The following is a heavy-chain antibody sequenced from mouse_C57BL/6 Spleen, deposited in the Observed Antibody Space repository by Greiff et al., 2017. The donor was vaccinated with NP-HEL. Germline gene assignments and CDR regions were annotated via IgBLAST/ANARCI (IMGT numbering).Heavy chain of an antibody. V-gene: IGHV14-1*01. CDR3: TTGVYYGNYGDWFAY. CDR1: GFNIKDYY. J-gene: IGHJ3*01. Sequence: DVKLQESGAELVRPGASVKLSCTASGFNIKDYYMHWVKQRPEQGLEWIGRIDPEDGDTEYAPKFQGKATMTADTSSNTAYLQLSSLTSEDTAVYYCTTGVYYGNYGDWFAYWGQGTLVTVSA. D-gene: IGHD2-1*01. CDR2: IDPEDGDT.